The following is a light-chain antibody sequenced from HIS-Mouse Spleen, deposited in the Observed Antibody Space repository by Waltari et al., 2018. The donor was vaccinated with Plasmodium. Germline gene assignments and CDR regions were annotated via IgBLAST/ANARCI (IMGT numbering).Light chain of an antibody. CDR2: EDS. V-gene: IGLV3-10*01. J-gene: IGLJ3*02. CDR3: YSTDSSGNHRV. Sequence: SYELTQPPSVSVSPGQTARITCPGDALPQKYAYWYQQKSGQAPVLVIYEDSKRPPGIPERFSGSSSGTMTTLTISGAQVEDEADYYGYSTDSSGNHRVFGGGTKLTVL. CDR1: ALPQKY.